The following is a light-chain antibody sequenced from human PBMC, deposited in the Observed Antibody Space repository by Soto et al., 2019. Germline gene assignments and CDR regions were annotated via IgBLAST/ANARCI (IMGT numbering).Light chain of an antibody. Sequence: QSALTQPPSVSGAPGQRVTISCTGSSSNIGADYDVHWYQQLPGTAPKLLIYGNSNRPSGVPDRFSGSKSGTSASLAITGLQAEYEADYYCQSYDISLSASVVGGGTKLTVL. CDR1: SSNIGADYD. CDR2: GNS. CDR3: QSYDISLSASV. J-gene: IGLJ2*01. V-gene: IGLV1-40*01.